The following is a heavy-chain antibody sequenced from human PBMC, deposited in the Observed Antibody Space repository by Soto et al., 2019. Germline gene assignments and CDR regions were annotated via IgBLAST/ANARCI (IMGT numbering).Heavy chain of an antibody. CDR2: IHYSGRT. Sequence: SETLSLTCSVSTGSISGFYWTWIRQPPGKILEWIGYIHYSGRTDYNPSLTSRATMSVDTSKNQFSLNLKSITAADTAVYYCVRVGVGIGNHFDSWGRGTLVTVSS. CDR1: TGSISGFY. D-gene: IGHD1-26*01. CDR3: VRVGVGIGNHFDS. V-gene: IGHV4-59*12. J-gene: IGHJ4*02.